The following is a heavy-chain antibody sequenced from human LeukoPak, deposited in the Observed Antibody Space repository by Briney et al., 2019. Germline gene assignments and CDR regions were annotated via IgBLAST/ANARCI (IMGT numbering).Heavy chain of an antibody. CDR2: IIPIFGTA. CDR3: ARDLLLLEYSSSSDGAYYYCMDV. D-gene: IGHD6-6*01. CDR1: GGTFSSYA. J-gene: IGHJ6*03. V-gene: IGHV1-69*05. Sequence: SVKVSCKASGGTFSSYAISWVRQAPGQGLEWMGRIIPIFGTANYAQKFQGRVTITTDESTSTAYMELSSLRSEDTAVYYCARDLLLLEYSSSSDGAYYYCMDVWGKGTTVTVSS.